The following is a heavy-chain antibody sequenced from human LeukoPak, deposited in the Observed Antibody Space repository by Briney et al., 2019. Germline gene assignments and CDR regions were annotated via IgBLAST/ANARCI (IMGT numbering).Heavy chain of an antibody. V-gene: IGHV7-4-1*02. CDR3: ARGDFPYSSSWTHFDY. CDR2: INTNTGNP. D-gene: IGHD6-13*01. CDR1: GYTFTSYA. J-gene: IGHJ4*02. Sequence: ASVKVSCKASGYTFTSYAMNWARQAPGQGLEWMGWINTNTGNPTYAQGFTGRFVFSLDTSVSTAYLQISSLKAEDTAVYYCARGDFPYSSSWTHFDYWGQGTLVTVSS.